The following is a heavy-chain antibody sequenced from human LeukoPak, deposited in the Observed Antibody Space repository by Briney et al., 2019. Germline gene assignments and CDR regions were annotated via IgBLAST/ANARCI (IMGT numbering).Heavy chain of an antibody. D-gene: IGHD2-2*01. CDR1: GYTFTGFY. CDR3: ARGHCGSATCQRNWFDP. Sequence: AASVKVSCKASGYTFTGFYIHWLRQAPGQGLKWMGWMNPNSGDANYAPKFQGRVTMTRDTSISTAYMELSSLRFDDTAVYYCARGHCGSATCQRNWFDPWGQGSLVTVSS. V-gene: IGHV1-2*02. J-gene: IGHJ5*02. CDR2: MNPNSGDA.